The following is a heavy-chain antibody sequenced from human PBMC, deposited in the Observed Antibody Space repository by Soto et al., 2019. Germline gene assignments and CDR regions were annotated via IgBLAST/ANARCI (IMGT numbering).Heavy chain of an antibody. CDR2: ISSDGTSR. D-gene: IGHD4-4*01. J-gene: IGHJ6*02. CDR1: GFTFSSYG. CDR3: AKVRVKDYYYYAMDV. Sequence: GGSLRLSCAASGFTFSSYGMHWVRQAPGKGLEWVAVISSDGTSRFYADSVKGRFTISRDNSKNTLYLQVNSLRAEDTAMYYCAKVRVKDYYYYAMDVWGQGTTVTVSS. V-gene: IGHV3-30*18.